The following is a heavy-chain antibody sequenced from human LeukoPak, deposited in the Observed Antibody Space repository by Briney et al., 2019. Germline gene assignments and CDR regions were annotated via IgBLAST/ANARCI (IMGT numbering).Heavy chain of an antibody. CDR2: INPSGGST. D-gene: IGHD2-2*01. CDR3: ARLPAGYCSSTSCLNFDY. J-gene: IGHJ4*02. Sequence: ASVKVSCKASGYTFTSHYMYWVRQAPGQGLEWMGIINPSGGSTNYAQKFQGRVTMTRDTSISTAYMELSRLRSDDTAVYYCARLPAGYCSSTSCLNFDYWGQGTLVTVSS. V-gene: IGHV1-2*02. CDR1: GYTFTSHY.